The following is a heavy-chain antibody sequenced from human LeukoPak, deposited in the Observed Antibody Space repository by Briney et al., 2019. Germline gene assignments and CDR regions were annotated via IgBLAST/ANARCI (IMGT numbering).Heavy chain of an antibody. CDR2: IYYSGST. CDR1: GGSISSGGYY. D-gene: IGHD5-24*01. V-gene: IGHV4-31*03. CDR3: TKLAGSDAFDI. J-gene: IGHJ3*02. Sequence: TSETLSLTCTVSGGSISSGGYYWSWIRQHPGKGLEWIGYIYYSGSTYYNPSLKSRVTISVDTSKNQFSLKLSSVTAADTAVYYCTKLAGSDAFDIWGQGTMVTVSS.